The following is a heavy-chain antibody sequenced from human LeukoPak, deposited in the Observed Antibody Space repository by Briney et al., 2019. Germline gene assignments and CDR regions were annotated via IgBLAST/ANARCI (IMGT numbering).Heavy chain of an antibody. V-gene: IGHV1-2*02. J-gene: IGHJ5*02. CDR3: ARGGGSIT. Sequence: ASVKVSCKASGYTFTSYGISWVRQAPGQGLEGMGWINPNSGGTDYVQKSQGRVTMTRDTSISTAYMELSRLRSDDTAVYYCARGGGSITWGQGTLVTVSS. D-gene: IGHD3-16*01. CDR2: INPNSGGT. CDR1: GYTFTSYG.